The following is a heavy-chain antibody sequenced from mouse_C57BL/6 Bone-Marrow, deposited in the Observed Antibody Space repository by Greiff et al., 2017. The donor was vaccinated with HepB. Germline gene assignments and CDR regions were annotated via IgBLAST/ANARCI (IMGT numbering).Heavy chain of an antibody. CDR1: GYTFTSYG. V-gene: IGHV1-81*01. J-gene: IGHJ3*01. D-gene: IGHD1-1*01. CDR3: AREVYYYGSSYSWFAY. CDR2: IYPRSGNT. Sequence: VQGVESGAELARPGASVKLSCKASGYTFTSYGISWVKQRTGQGLEWIGEIYPRSGNTYYNEKFKGKATLTADKSSSTAYMELRSLTSEDSAVYFWAREVYYYGSSYSWFAYWGQGTLVTVSA.